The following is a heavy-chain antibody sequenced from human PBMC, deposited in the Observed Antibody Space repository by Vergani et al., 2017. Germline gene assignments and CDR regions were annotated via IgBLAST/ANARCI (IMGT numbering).Heavy chain of an antibody. CDR1: GGSFSGYY. CDR2: INHSGST. J-gene: IGHJ6*03. D-gene: IGHD3-3*01. Sequence: QVQLQQWGAGLLKPSETLSLTCAVYGGSFSGYYWSWIRQPPGKGLEWIGEINHSGSTNYNPSLKSRVTISVDTSKNQFSLKLSSVTAADTAVYYCARGVRFWSGYLYYYYYMDGWGKGTTVTVS. CDR3: ARGVRFWSGYLYYYYYMDG. V-gene: IGHV4-34*01.